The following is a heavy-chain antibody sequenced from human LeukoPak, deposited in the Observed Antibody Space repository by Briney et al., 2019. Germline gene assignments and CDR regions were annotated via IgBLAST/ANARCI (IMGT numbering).Heavy chain of an antibody. CDR3: ARDRLLVGATETFGAFDI. D-gene: IGHD1-26*01. V-gene: IGHV3-30-3*01. CDR2: ISYDGSNK. CDR1: GFTFSSYA. J-gene: IGHJ3*02. Sequence: GGSLRLSCAASGFTFSSYAMHWVRQAPGKGLEWVAVISYDGSNKYYADSVKGRFTISRDNSKNTLYLQMNSLRAEATAVYYCARDRLLVGATETFGAFDIWGQGTMVTVSS.